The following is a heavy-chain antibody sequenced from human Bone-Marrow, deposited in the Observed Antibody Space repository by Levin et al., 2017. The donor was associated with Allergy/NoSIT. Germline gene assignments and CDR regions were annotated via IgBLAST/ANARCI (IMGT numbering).Heavy chain of an antibody. CDR2: ISPNSGDT. D-gene: IGHD6-6*01. V-gene: IGHV1-2*06. Sequence: GASVKVSCKASGYSFIGYSIHWVRQAPGQGLEWMGRISPNSGDTTYAQKFQGRVTMTRDTSISTAYMELGSLTPDDTALYYCAKDFSGSIDCWGQGTLVTVSS. J-gene: IGHJ4*02. CDR1: GYSFIGYS. CDR3: AKDFSGSIDC.